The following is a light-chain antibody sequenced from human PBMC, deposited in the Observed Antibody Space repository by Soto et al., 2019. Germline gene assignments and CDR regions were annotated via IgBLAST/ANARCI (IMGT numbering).Light chain of an antibody. Sequence: SVLTQPPSASGTPGQRVTISCSGTTSNIGSNTVNWYQQLPGTAPKLRIYYNNKRPSGVPDRLSGSKSGTSASLAISGLQSEDEALYYCAAWDDSLEGMVFGGGTKVTVL. CDR1: TSNIGSNT. V-gene: IGLV1-44*01. CDR2: YNN. J-gene: IGLJ3*02. CDR3: AAWDDSLEGMV.